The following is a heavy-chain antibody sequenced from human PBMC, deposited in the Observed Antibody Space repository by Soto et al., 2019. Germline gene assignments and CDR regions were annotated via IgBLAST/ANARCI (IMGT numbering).Heavy chain of an antibody. CDR1: GGSFSGYY. D-gene: IGHD6-19*01. CDR3: ARGFSGWWIGWFDP. V-gene: IGHV4-34*01. CDR2: INHSGST. Sequence: SETLSLTCAVYGGSFSGYYWSWSRQPPGKGLEWIGEINHSGSTNYNPSLKSRVTISVDTSKNQFSLKLSSVTAADTAVYYCARGFSGWWIGWFDPWGQGTLVTVSS. J-gene: IGHJ5*02.